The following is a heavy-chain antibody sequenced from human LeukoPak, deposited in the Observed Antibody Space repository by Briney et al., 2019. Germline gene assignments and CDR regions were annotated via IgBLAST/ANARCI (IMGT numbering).Heavy chain of an antibody. CDR2: ISSSGSTI. V-gene: IGHV3-48*03. J-gene: IGHJ6*03. CDR3: ARALYSSGWYDPRYYYYMDV. Sequence: PGGSLRLSCAASGFTFSSYEMNWVRQAPGKGLEWVSYISSSGSTIYYADSVKGRSTISRDNAKNSLYLQMNSLRAEDTAVYYCARALYSSGWYDPRYYYYMDVWGKGTTVTVSS. CDR1: GFTFSSYE. D-gene: IGHD6-19*01.